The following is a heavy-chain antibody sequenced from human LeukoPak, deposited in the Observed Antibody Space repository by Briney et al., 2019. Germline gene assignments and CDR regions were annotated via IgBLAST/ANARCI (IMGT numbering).Heavy chain of an antibody. CDR3: ARGIAAALVGNWFDP. CDR1: GGSISSYY. V-gene: IGHV4-59*08. J-gene: IGHJ5*02. Sequence: KSSETLSLTCTVSGGSISSYYWSWIRQPPGKGLEWIGYIYYSGSTNYNPSLKSRVTISVDTSKNQFSLKLSSVTAADTAVYYCARGIAAALVGNWFDPWGQGTLVTVSS. D-gene: IGHD6-13*01. CDR2: IYYSGST.